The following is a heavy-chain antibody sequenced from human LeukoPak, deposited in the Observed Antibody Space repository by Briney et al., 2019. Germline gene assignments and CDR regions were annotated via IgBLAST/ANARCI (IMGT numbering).Heavy chain of an antibody. Sequence: GGSLRLSCAASGFTFSSYEMNWVRQAPGKGLEWVSYISSSGSTIYYADSVKGRFTISRDNAKNSLYLQMNSLRAEDTAVYYCARLGGYYYDSSGYYSGRGQGTLVTVSS. V-gene: IGHV3-48*03. CDR1: GFTFSSYE. CDR2: ISSSGSTI. J-gene: IGHJ4*02. D-gene: IGHD3-22*01. CDR3: ARLGGYYYDSSGYYSG.